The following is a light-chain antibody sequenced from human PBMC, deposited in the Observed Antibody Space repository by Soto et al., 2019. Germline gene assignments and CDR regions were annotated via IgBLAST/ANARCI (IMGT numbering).Light chain of an antibody. J-gene: IGLJ2*01. CDR3: SSYTSSGTLVV. CDR1: SRDVGGYNY. V-gene: IGLV2-14*01. CDR2: EVS. Sequence: QPWLTQPASVSGSPVQSITISCTGTSRDVGGYNYVSWYTQHPGKDPKLMIYEVSNRPSGVSNRFSGSKSGNTASMTISGLPAEDEAHYYCSSYTSSGTLVVFGGGTKVTVL.